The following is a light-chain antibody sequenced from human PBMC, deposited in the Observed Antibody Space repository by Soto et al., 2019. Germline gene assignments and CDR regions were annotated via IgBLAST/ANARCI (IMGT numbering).Light chain of an antibody. CDR2: GAS. J-gene: IGKJ5*01. Sequence: EIEMTQSPATLSLAPGERVTLSCRASESVSTNLAWYQQKPGQAPRLLIYGASSRATGIPDRFSGSGSETEFTLTISRLEPEDFAVYYCQQYGSSPSTFGQGTRLEIK. V-gene: IGKV3-20*01. CDR1: ESVSTN. CDR3: QQYGSSPST.